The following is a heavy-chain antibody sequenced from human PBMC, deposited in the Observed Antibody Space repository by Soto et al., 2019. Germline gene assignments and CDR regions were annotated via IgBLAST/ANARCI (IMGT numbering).Heavy chain of an antibody. CDR2: VSHDGRNT. J-gene: IGHJ4*02. CDR1: GFTFSDYA. V-gene: IGHV3-30*03. CDR3: AQGGRQWLVTSGFNS. Sequence: VQLVESGGGVVQPGRSLRLSCAASGFTFSDYAMHWVRQAPGKGLEWVAVVSHDGRNTHYADSVKGRFTISRDSSQNTVSLEMASLRAEDTAVYYCAQGGRQWLVTSGFNSWGQGALVTVSS. D-gene: IGHD6-19*01.